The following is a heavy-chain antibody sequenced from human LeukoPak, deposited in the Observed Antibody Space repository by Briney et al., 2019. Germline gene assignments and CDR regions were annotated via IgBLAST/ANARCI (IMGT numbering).Heavy chain of an antibody. CDR3: AKGSRCSSTSCYMFDFEY. Sequence: GGSLRLSCAASGFTVSSNYMSWVRQAPGKGLEWVAFIRYDGSNKYYADSVEGRFTISRDNSKNTLHLQMNSLRAEDTAVYYCAKGSRCSSTSCYMFDFEYWGQGTLVTVPS. CDR1: GFTVSSNY. V-gene: IGHV3-30*02. D-gene: IGHD2-2*02. CDR2: IRYDGSNK. J-gene: IGHJ4*02.